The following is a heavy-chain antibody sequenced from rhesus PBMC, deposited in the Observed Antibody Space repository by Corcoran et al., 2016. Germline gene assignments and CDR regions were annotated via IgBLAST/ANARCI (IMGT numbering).Heavy chain of an antibody. J-gene: IGHJ4*01. D-gene: IGHD7-45*01. CDR2: IDGSSGGT. CDR3: ARGVGNDY. Sequence: QVQLQESGPGLVKPSETLSLTCAVSGGSISSNYWSWIPQPPGKGLEWIGRIDGSSGGTSYNPSHTGRVPISTDTSKNQFSRKLSSVTAADTAVYYCARGVGNDYWGQGVLVTVSS. V-gene: IGHV4-147*01. CDR1: GGSISSNY.